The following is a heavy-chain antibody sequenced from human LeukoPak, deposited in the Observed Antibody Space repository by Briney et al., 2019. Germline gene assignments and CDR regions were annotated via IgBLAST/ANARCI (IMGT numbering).Heavy chain of an antibody. Sequence: PSETLSLTCSASGGSISSYYWSWIRQPPGRGLEWVGYIYYSGRTSYNPSLKSRVTIPVDTSKNQFSLKLSSVTAADTAVYYCARGPPAGYYDSTAYPAWYFDLWGRGTLVTVSS. CDR1: GGSISSYY. D-gene: IGHD3-22*01. J-gene: IGHJ2*01. CDR2: IYYSGRT. V-gene: IGHV4-59*01. CDR3: ARGPPAGYYDSTAYPAWYFDL.